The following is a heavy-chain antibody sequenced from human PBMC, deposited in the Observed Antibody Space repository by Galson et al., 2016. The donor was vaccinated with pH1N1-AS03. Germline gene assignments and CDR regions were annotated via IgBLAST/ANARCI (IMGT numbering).Heavy chain of an antibody. CDR3: ARDRDGSDYFDS. J-gene: IGHJ4*02. CDR1: GFTLSNYW. Sequence: SLRLSCAASGFTLSNYWMHWVRQAPGKGLVWVSCINSDGSYTNYADSVWGRFTISRDNARNSLYLQMDSLRAEDTAVYYCARDRDGSDYFDSWGQGTLVTVSS. V-gene: IGHV3-74*01. CDR2: INSDGSYT. D-gene: IGHD5-24*01.